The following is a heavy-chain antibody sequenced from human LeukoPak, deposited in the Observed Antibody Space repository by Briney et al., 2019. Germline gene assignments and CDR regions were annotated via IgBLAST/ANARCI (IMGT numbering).Heavy chain of an antibody. CDR1: GYTFTAYY. V-gene: IGHV1-2*02. CDR2: INPNSGGT. CDR3: ARDRRVVPAAFDY. Sequence: ASVKVSSKASGYTFTAYYMHWVRQAPGQGLEWMGWINPNSGGTNYAQKFQGRVTMTRDTSISTAYMELSRLRSDDTAVYYCARDRRVVPAAFDYWGQGDLVTGSS. D-gene: IGHD2-2*01. J-gene: IGHJ4*02.